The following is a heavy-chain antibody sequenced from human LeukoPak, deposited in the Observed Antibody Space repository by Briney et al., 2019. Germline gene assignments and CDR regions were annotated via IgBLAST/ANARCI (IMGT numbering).Heavy chain of an antibody. Sequence: GASVKVSCKASGYTFTGYYMYWVRQAPGQGLEWMGRINPNSGGTNYAQKFQGRVTMTRDTSISTAYMELSRLRSDDTAVYYCARGPEGYSYGYSPDYWGQGTLVTVSS. CDR2: INPNSGGT. D-gene: IGHD5-18*01. CDR1: GYTFTGYY. V-gene: IGHV1-2*06. CDR3: ARGPEGYSYGYSPDY. J-gene: IGHJ4*02.